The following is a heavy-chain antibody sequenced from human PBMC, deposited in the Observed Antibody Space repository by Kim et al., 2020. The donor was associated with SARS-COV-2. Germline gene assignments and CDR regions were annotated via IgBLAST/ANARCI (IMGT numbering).Heavy chain of an antibody. CDR2: LNHMGSS. Sequence: SETLSLTCAVSGGSFSNYYWSWIRQPPGKGLEFLGPLNHMGSSSDNPSLKSRVTISVDTSKKQFSLKLSAVLAADTAVYAGARMRCFTSSSCRYYF. J-gene: IGHJ4*01. CDR3: ARMRCFTSSSCRYYF. CDR1: GGSFSNYY. V-gene: IGHV4-34*01. D-gene: IGHD2-2*01.